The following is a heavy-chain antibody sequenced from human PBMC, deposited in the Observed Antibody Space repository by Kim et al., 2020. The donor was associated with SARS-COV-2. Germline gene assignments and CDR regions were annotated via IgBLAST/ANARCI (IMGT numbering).Heavy chain of an antibody. V-gene: IGHV4-31*01. D-gene: IGHD3-22*01. CDR2: IYYSEST. CDR1: GGSISSGGYY. Sequence: SETLSLTCTVSGGSISSGGYYWSWLRQHPGKGLEWFGYIYYSESTYYNPSLKSLVTISVDTSKNQFSLKLSSVTAADTAVYYWARATSITMIVVVINAFDIWGQGTLVTVSS. J-gene: IGHJ3*02. CDR3: ARATSITMIVVVINAFDI.